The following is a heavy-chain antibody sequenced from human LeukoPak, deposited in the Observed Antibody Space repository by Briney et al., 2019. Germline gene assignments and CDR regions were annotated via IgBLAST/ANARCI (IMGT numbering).Heavy chain of an antibody. V-gene: IGHV3-21*01. CDR1: GFTFSTYT. CDR3: AGAPPYCGGDCSDWYFDL. Sequence: GGSLRLSCVASGFTFSTYTMNWVRQAPGKGLEWVSSISSRSTYIYYAGSVKGRFTISRDNAKNSLYLQMKSLRAEDTAVYYCAGAPPYCGGDCSDWYFDLWGRGTLVTVSS. J-gene: IGHJ2*01. D-gene: IGHD2-21*02. CDR2: ISSRSTYI.